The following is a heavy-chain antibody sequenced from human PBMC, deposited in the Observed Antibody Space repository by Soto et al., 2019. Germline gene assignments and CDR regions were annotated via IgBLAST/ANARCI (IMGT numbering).Heavy chain of an antibody. J-gene: IGHJ6*02. V-gene: IGHV4-34*01. CDR1: GGSFSGYY. CDR3: ARGPFWSGYYTGYYYYGMDV. CDR2: INHSGST. Sequence: QVQLQQWGAGLLKPSETLSLTCAVYGGSFSGYYWSWIRQPPGKGLEWMGEINHSGSTNYNPSLKSRVTISVDTSKNQFSLKLSSVTAADTAVYYCARGPFWSGYYTGYYYYGMDVWGQGTTVTVSS. D-gene: IGHD3-3*01.